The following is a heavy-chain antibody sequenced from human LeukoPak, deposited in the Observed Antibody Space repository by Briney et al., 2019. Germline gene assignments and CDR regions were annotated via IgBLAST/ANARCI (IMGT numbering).Heavy chain of an antibody. Sequence: SVKVSCKASGGTFSSQAISWVRQAPGQGLEWMGGIIPIFGTANYAQKFQGRVTITTDESTSTAYKELSSLRSEDTAVYYCASSQYYSYYYYMDVWGKGTTVTVSS. J-gene: IGHJ6*03. V-gene: IGHV1-69*05. CDR3: ASSQYYSYYYYMDV. CDR1: GGTFSSQA. CDR2: IIPIFGTA.